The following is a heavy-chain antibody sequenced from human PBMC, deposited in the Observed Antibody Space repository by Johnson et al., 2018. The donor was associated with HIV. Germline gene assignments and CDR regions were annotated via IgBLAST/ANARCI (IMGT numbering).Heavy chain of an antibody. D-gene: IGHD4-23*01. V-gene: IGHV3-7*05. CDR3: ARDRPLFGNPRAFDI. J-gene: IGHJ3*02. CDR2: IKQDGSEK. CDR1: GFTFGDYA. Sequence: VRLVESGGGLVQPGRSLRLSCTASGFTFGDYAMSWVRQAPGKGLEWVANIKQDGSEKYYVDSVKGRFTISRDNAKNSLYLQMNSLRAEDTAVYYCARDRPLFGNPRAFDIWGQGTMVTVSS.